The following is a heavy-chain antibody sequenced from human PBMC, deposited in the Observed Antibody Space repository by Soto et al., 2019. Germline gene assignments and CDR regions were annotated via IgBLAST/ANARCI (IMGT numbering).Heavy chain of an antibody. CDR2: ISGSGGST. V-gene: IGHV3-23*01. J-gene: IGHJ4*02. Sequence: GGSLRLSCAASGFTFSSYAMSWVRQAPGKGLEWVSAISGSGGSTYYADSVKGRFTISRDNSKNTLYLQMNSLRAEDTAVYYCAKDSQLLYYYDSSGYYSRGPYFDYWGQGTLVTVSS. D-gene: IGHD3-22*01. CDR3: AKDSQLLYYYDSSGYYSRGPYFDY. CDR1: GFTFSSYA.